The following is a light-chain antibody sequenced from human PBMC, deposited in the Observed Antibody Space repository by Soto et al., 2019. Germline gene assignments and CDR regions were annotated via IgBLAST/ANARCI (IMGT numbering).Light chain of an antibody. J-gene: IGLJ3*02. CDR2: DVS. V-gene: IGLV2-14*03. CDR3: SSVTTSSTWV. CDR1: INDVGADKY. Sequence: QSALTQPASVSGSPGQSITISCTGTINDVGADKYVSWYQQHPGKVPQLMIYDVSIRPSGVSNRFSGSKSGNTASLTISGLQAGDEADYYCSSVTTSSTWVFGGGTKLTVL.